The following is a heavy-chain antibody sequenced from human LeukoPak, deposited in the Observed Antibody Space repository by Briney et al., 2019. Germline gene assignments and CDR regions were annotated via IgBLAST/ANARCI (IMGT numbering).Heavy chain of an antibody. CDR2: IVPTLGTA. CDR3: ASNVWLRGGDYWYFDL. J-gene: IGHJ2*01. CDR1: GGTLSSYA. Sequence: SVTDSSKASGGTLSSYAISWVRQAPGQGLEWMGGIVPTLGTASYAHKFQGRVTITADESTSTVFLELSSLSADDTAVYYCASNVWLRGGDYWYFDLWWRGTRVTVSS. V-gene: IGHV1-69*01. D-gene: IGHD5-18*01.